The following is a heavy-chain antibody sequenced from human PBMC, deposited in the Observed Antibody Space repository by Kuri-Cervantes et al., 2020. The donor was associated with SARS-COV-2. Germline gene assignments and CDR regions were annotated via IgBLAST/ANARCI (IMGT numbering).Heavy chain of an antibody. CDR3: ARDRISSGWYVGYYFDY. CDR1: GFTFSSYW. J-gene: IGHJ4*02. V-gene: IGHV3-7*01. D-gene: IGHD6-19*01. CDR2: IKQDGSEK. Sequence: GESLKISCAASGFTFSSYWMSWVRQAPGKGLEWVANIKQDGSEKYYVDSVKGRFTISRDNAKNSLYLQMNSLRAEDTAVYYCARDRISSGWYVGYYFDYWGQGTLVTVSS.